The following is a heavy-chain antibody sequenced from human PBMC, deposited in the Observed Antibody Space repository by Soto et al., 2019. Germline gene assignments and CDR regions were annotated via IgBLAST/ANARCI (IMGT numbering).Heavy chain of an antibody. CDR3: TSPYYYDSSGYPPHY. CDR1: GFTFSGSA. D-gene: IGHD3-22*01. V-gene: IGHV3-73*02. Sequence: EVQLVESGGGLVQPGGSLKLSCAASGFTFSGSAMHWVRQASGKGLEWVGRIRSKANSYATAYAASVKGRFTISRDHSKNTAYLQMNSLKTEDTAVYYCTSPYYYDSSGYPPHYWGQGTLVTVSS. J-gene: IGHJ4*02. CDR2: IRSKANSYAT.